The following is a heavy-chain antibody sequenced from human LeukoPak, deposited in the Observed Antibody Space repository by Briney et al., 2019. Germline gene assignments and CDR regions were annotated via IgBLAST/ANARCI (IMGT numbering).Heavy chain of an antibody. CDR3: ARGYDILTGYYMGFDY. J-gene: IGHJ4*02. V-gene: IGHV1-18*01. CDR2: ISAYNGNT. Sequence: GASVKVSCKASGYTFTSYGISWVRQAPGQGLEWMGWISAYNGNTNYAQKFQGRVTMTTDTSTSTAYMELRSLRSDDTAVYYCARGYDILTGYYMGFDYWGQGTLVTVSS. D-gene: IGHD3-9*01. CDR1: GYTFTSYG.